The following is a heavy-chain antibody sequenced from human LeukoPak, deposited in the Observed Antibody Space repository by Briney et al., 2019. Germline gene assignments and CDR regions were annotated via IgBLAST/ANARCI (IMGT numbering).Heavy chain of an antibody. Sequence: ASVKVSCKISGYTLTELSIHWVRQAPGKGLEWMGGFDPEDGETIYAQKFQGRVTMTEDTSTDTAYMELSSLRSEDTAVYYCVSGPGAPDCWGQGTLVTVSS. CDR1: GYTLTELS. CDR2: FDPEDGET. CDR3: VSGPGAPDC. V-gene: IGHV1-24*01. D-gene: IGHD3-10*01. J-gene: IGHJ4*02.